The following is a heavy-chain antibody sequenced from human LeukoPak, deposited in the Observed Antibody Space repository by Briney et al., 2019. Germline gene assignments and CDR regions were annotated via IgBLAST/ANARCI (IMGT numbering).Heavy chain of an antibody. CDR1: GGSISSGDYY. Sequence: SQTLSLTCTVSGGSISSGDYYWSWIRQPPGKGLEWIGYIYYSGSTYYNPSLKSRVTISVDTSKNQFSLMLSSVTAADTAVYYCARGFPPIPFDYWGQGTLVTVSS. V-gene: IGHV4-30-4*08. CDR2: IYYSGST. CDR3: ARGFPPIPFDY. J-gene: IGHJ4*02.